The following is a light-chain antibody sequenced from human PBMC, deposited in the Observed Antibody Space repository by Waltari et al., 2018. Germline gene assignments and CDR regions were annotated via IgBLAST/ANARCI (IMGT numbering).Light chain of an antibody. CDR3: QQYYSTPWT. Sequence: DIVMTQSPDSLAVSLGERATIKCKSSKSLLYKSNNKNYLAWYQQKPGQPPKLLIYWASTRESGVPDRFSGSGSGTDFTLTISSLQAEDVAVYYCQQYYSTPWTFGQGTKVEVK. CDR1: KSLLYKSNNKNY. V-gene: IGKV4-1*01. CDR2: WAS. J-gene: IGKJ1*01.